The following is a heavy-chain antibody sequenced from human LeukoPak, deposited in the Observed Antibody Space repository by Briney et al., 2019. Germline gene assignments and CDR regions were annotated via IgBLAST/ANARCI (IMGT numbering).Heavy chain of an antibody. CDR1: GFTFSSYA. CDR3: AKGYYDYVWGSYRYTPDY. Sequence: QPGGSLRLSCAASGFTFSSYAMSWVRQAPGKGLEWVSAISGSGGSTYYADSVKGRFTISRDNSKNTLYLQMNSLRAEDTAVYYCAKGYYDYVWGSYRYTPDYWGQGTVVTVSS. D-gene: IGHD3-16*02. J-gene: IGHJ4*02. V-gene: IGHV3-23*01. CDR2: ISGSGGST.